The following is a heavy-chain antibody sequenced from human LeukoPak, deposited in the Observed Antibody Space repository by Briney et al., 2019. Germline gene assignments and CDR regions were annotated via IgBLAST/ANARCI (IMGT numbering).Heavy chain of an antibody. CDR2: ISSGSSYI. CDR1: GFTFNTYT. J-gene: IGHJ4*02. Sequence: GGSLRLSCAASGFTFNTYTMNWVRQAPGKGLEWVSSISSGSSYIYCADSVKGRFTVSRDKAKTSQYLQMNSLRAEDTAVYYCARGGASSGHYIVFDYWGQGSLVTVSS. V-gene: IGHV3-21*01. CDR3: ARGGASSGHYIVFDY. D-gene: IGHD3-22*01.